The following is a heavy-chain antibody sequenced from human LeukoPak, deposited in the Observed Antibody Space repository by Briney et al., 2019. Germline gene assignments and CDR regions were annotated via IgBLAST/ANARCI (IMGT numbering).Heavy chain of an antibody. CDR1: GFTFSRYA. J-gene: IGHJ6*02. Sequence: GGSLRLSCAASGFTFSRYAMSWVRQAPGKGLEWFSAISGSGGSTYYADSVKGRFTISRDNSKNTLYLQMNSLRAEDTAVYYCAKQFGLYYYYGMDVWGQGTTVTVSS. CDR2: ISGSGGST. CDR3: AKQFGLYYYYGMDV. D-gene: IGHD3-16*01. V-gene: IGHV3-23*01.